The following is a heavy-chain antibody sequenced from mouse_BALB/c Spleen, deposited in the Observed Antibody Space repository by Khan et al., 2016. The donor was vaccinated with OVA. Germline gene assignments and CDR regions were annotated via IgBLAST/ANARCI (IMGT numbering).Heavy chain of an antibody. CDR1: GFSLTSYG. V-gene: IGHV2-3*01. CDR3: AKDRRYYAVDY. J-gene: IGHJ4*01. CDR2: IWGDGNT. Sequence: QVQLKQSGPGLVAPSQSLSITCTVSGFSLTSYGVSWVRQPPGKGLEWLGVIWGDGNTNFHSALRSSLSISKDNSKSQVFLKLNSLQTDDTATYYCAKDRRYYAVDYWGQGTSVTVSS.